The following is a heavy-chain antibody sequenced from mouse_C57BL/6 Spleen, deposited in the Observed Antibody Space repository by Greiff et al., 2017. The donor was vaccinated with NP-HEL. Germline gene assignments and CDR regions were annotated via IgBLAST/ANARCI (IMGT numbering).Heavy chain of an antibody. D-gene: IGHD2-14*01. CDR2: ISYDGSN. CDR3: AREGVYRTSYWDFGG. CDR1: GYSITSGYY. V-gene: IGHV3-6*01. J-gene: IGHJ1*03. Sequence: EVQRVESGPGLVKPSQSLSLTCSVTGYSITSGYYWNWIRQFPGNKLEWMGYISYDGSNNYNPSLKNRISITRDTSTNQFFLKLNCVTTEDTATYYCAREGVYRTSYWDFGGWGTGTTVTVA.